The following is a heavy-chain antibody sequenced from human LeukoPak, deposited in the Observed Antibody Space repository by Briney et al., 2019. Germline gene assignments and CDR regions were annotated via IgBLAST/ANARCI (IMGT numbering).Heavy chain of an antibody. J-gene: IGHJ3*02. CDR3: ARPRLEYCSGGSCFDAFDI. CDR2: ISGSGSTT. CDR1: GLTLSSYA. D-gene: IGHD2-15*01. V-gene: IGHV3-23*01. Sequence: GGSLRLSCAASGLTLSSYAMNWVRQAPGKGLEWVSAISGSGSTTYYADSVKGRFTISRDNSKNTLFLQMNSLTAEDTAIYSCARPRLEYCSGGSCFDAFDIWGQGTMVTVSS.